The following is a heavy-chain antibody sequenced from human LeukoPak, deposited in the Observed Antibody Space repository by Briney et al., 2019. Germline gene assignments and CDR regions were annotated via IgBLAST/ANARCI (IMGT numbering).Heavy chain of an antibody. V-gene: IGHV3-23*01. J-gene: IGHJ4*02. CDR2: ISGSGGGT. CDR3: AKDRGYSGSGGFDY. Sequence: GGSLRLSCAASGITFSSYAMSWVRQAPGKGLEWVSSISGSGGGTYYADSVKGRFTISRDNSKNTLYLQMNSLRAEDTATYYCAKDRGYSGSGGFDYWGQGILVTVSS. CDR1: GITFSSYA. D-gene: IGHD5-12*01.